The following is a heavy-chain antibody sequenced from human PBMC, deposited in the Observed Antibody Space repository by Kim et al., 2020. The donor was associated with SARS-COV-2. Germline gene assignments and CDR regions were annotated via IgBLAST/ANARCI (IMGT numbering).Heavy chain of an antibody. V-gene: IGHV1-24*01. Sequence: ASVKVSCKVSGYTLTELSMHWVRQAPGKGLEWMGGFDPEDGKTIYAQKFQGRVTMTEDTSTDTAYMELSSLRSEDTAVYYCAAGIAVAGTPDTYYYYYGMDVWGQGTTGTVPS. CDR1: GYTLTELS. D-gene: IGHD6-19*01. J-gene: IGHJ6*02. CDR2: FDPEDGKT. CDR3: AAGIAVAGTPDTYYYYYGMDV.